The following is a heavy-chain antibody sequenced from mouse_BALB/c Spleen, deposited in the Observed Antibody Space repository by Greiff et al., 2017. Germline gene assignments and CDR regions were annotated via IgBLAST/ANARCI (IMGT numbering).Heavy chain of an antibody. Sequence: EVQLVESGGGLVQPGGSRKLSCAASGFTFSSFGMHWVRQAPEKGLEWVAYISSGSSTIYYADTVKGRFTISRDNPKNTLFLQMTSLRSEDTAMYYCARIYYDPPWFAYWGQGTLVTVSA. V-gene: IGHV5-17*02. CDR3: ARIYYDPPWFAY. D-gene: IGHD2-4*01. J-gene: IGHJ3*01. CDR2: ISSGSSTI. CDR1: GFTFSSFG.